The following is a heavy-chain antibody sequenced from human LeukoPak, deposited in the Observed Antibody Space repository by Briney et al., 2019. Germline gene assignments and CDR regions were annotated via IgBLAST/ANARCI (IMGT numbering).Heavy chain of an antibody. Sequence: ASVKVSCKASGGTFSSYAIRWVRQPPGQGLEWMGRIIPIFGTANYAQKFQGRVTITTNESTNTAYMELSSLRSEDTAVYYCARDKRRDGYNLSYWGQGTLVTVSS. CDR2: IIPIFGTA. V-gene: IGHV1-69*05. J-gene: IGHJ4*02. CDR3: ARDKRRDGYNLSY. D-gene: IGHD5-24*01. CDR1: GGTFSSYA.